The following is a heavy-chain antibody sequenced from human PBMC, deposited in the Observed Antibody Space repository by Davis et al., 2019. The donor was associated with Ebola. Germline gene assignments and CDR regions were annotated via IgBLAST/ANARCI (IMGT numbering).Heavy chain of an antibody. D-gene: IGHD6-13*01. Sequence: GESLKISCAASGFTFSSYAMSWVRQAPGKGLEWVSAISGSGGSTYYADSVKGRFTISRDDSKNTAYLQMNSLKTEDTAVYYCTRHRIVGAAAGRAHYYYYGMDVWGQGTTVTVSS. CDR1: GFTFSSYA. CDR3: TRHRIVGAAAGRAHYYYYGMDV. V-gene: IGHV3-23*01. CDR2: ISGSGGST. J-gene: IGHJ6*02.